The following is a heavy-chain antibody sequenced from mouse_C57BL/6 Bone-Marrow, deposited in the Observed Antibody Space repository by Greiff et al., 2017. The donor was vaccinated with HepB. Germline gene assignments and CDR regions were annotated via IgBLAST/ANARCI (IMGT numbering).Heavy chain of an antibody. D-gene: IGHD1-3*01. CDR3: ARPKPLYYYAMDY. CDR2: IHPNSGST. Sequence: QVQLQQPGAELVKPGASVKLSCKASGYTFTSYWMHWVKQRPGQGLEWIGMIHPNSGSTNYNEKFKSKATLTVDKSSSTAYMQLSSLTSEDSAVYYCARPKPLYYYAMDYWGQGTSVTFSS. J-gene: IGHJ4*01. V-gene: IGHV1-64*01. CDR1: GYTFTSYW.